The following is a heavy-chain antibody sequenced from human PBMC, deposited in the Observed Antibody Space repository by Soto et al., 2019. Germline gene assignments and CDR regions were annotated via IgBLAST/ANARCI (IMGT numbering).Heavy chain of an antibody. D-gene: IGHD6-19*01. V-gene: IGHV3-23*01. CDR2: ISGSGGST. CDR1: GFTFSSYA. CDR3: AKSGSGWYHAFDI. Sequence: GGSLRLSCAASGFTFSSYAMSWVRQAPGKGLEWVSAISGSGGSTYYADSVKGRFTISRDNSKNTLCLQMNSLRAEDTAVYYCAKSGSGWYHAFDIWGQGTMVTVSS. J-gene: IGHJ3*02.